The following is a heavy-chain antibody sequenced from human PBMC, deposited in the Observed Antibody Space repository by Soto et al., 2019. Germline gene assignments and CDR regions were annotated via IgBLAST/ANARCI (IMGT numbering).Heavy chain of an antibody. V-gene: IGHV3-74*01. J-gene: IGHJ4*02. CDR2: INPDGSAT. CDR3: ARGGYPGYCTGGSCPYYCDY. CDR1: GFTFSSHW. D-gene: IGHD2-8*02. Sequence: GGSLRLSCAASGFTFSSHWMHWVRQPPGKGLVWVSRINPDGSATSHADSVKARFTISRDNTKNTLYLQMNSLRAEDTAVYYCARGGYPGYCTGGSCPYYCDYWGQGTPVTVSS.